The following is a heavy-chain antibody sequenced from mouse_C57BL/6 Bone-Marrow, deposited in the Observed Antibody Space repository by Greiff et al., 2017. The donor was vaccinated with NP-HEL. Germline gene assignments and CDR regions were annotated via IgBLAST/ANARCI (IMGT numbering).Heavy chain of an antibody. Sequence: EVQLVESGGDLVKPGGSLKLSCAASGFTFSSYGMSWVRQTPDKRLEWVATISSGGSYTSYPDSVKGRFTISRDNAKNTLYLQMSSLKSEDTAMYYCARRYDGLYAMDYWGQGTSVTVSS. CDR2: ISSGGSYT. V-gene: IGHV5-6*01. CDR1: GFTFSSYG. J-gene: IGHJ4*01. CDR3: ARRYDGLYAMDY. D-gene: IGHD2-3*01.